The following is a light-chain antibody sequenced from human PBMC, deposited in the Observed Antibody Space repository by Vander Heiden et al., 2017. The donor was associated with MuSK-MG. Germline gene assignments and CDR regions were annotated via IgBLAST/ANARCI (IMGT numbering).Light chain of an antibody. CDR1: SSDVGGYNY. V-gene: IGLV2-14*01. Sequence: QSALTQPASVSGSPGQSITISCTGTSSDVGGYNYVSWYQQHPGKAPKLMIYDVSNRPSGVSNRFSGSKSGNTASLTISGLQAEDEADYYCSSYTSSSHVVCGGGTKLTVL. CDR3: SSYTSSSHVV. J-gene: IGLJ2*01. CDR2: DVS.